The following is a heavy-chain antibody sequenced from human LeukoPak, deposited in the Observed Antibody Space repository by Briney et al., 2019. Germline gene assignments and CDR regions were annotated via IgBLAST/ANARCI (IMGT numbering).Heavy chain of an antibody. CDR3: ARDLEVGRRVDAFDI. J-gene: IGHJ3*02. V-gene: IGHV4-61*01. CDR1: GGSVSSGSYY. CDR2: IYYTGSN. D-gene: IGHD3-3*01. Sequence: KTSETLSLTCTVSGGSVSSGSYYWSWIRQPPGKGLEWIGYIYYTGSNDYNPSLKSRVTISVDTSKNQFSLKLSSVTAADTAVYYCARDLEVGRRVDAFDIWGQGIVVTVSS.